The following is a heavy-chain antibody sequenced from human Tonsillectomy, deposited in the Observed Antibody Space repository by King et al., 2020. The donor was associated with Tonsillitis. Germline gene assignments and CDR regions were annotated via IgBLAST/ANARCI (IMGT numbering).Heavy chain of an antibody. CDR2: IDPSDSYT. Sequence: QLVQSGAEVKKPGESLRISCKGSGYSFTSYWISWVRQMPGKGLEWMGRIDPSDSYTNYSPSFQGHVTISADKSISTAYLQWSSLKASDTAMYYCARPFMQMNYYYYFGLDVWGQGTTVTV. D-gene: IGHD5-24*01. J-gene: IGHJ6*02. V-gene: IGHV5-10-1*01. CDR3: ARPFMQMNYYYYFGLDV. CDR1: GYSFTSYW.